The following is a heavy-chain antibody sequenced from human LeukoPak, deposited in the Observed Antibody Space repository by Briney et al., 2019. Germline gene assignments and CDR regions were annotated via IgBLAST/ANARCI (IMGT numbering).Heavy chain of an antibody. J-gene: IGHJ5*02. CDR3: VRRQALRGRHRAFDP. D-gene: IGHD6-25*01. Sequence: SVKVSCKASGCTFYNSAISWVRQAPGQGFEWLGWTNPIFGYAKYAQKFQGRVTITTDESTSTAYMDLSSLISEDTVVYYCVRRQALRGRHRAFDPWGQGTLATVSS. CDR2: TNPIFGYA. CDR1: GCTFYNSA. V-gene: IGHV1-69*05.